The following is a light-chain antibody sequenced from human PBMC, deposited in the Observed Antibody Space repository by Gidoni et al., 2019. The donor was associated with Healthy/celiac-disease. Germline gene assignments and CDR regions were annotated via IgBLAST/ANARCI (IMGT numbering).Light chain of an antibody. Sequence: QSALTQPASVSGSPGPAITISCTGTSSYFGSYNLVPWYQQHPGKAPKLMIYEGSKRPSGVSNRFSGSKSGNTASLTISGLQAEDEADYYCCSYAGSSTPAVFGGGTQLTVL. J-gene: IGLJ7*01. CDR1: SSYFGSYNL. V-gene: IGLV2-23*01. CDR2: EGS. CDR3: CSYAGSSTPAV.